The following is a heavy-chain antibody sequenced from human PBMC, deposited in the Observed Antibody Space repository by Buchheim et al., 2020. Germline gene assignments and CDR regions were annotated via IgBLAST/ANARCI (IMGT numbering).Heavy chain of an antibody. V-gene: IGHV1-69*04. CDR2: IIPILGIA. CDR3: ARDFGAYHYDSSEWFDP. J-gene: IGHJ5*02. Sequence: VQLVQSGAEVKKPGSSVKVSCKASGGTFSSYAISWVRQAPGQGLEWMGRIIPILGIANYAQKFQGRVPITADKSTSTAYMELSSLRSEDTAVYYCARDFGAYHYDSSEWFDPWGQGTL. D-gene: IGHD3-22*01. CDR1: GGTFSSYA.